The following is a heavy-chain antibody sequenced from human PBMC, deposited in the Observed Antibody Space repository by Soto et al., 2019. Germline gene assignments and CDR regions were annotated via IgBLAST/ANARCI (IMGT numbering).Heavy chain of an antibody. J-gene: IGHJ4*02. CDR1: GFTFSTSA. D-gene: IGHD2-2*03. Sequence: EVQLLESGGGLVQPGGSLRLSCEASGFTFSTSAMSWVRQAPGRGLEWVSTISDSGSTYYADSVKGRFTISRDNSKNTXXXXXXXXXXXXXXXXXXXKVWGEDGYCSRTSCLYYFHHWGQGTLVTVSS. CDR3: XKVWGEDGYCSRTSCLYYFHH. V-gene: IGHV3-23*01. CDR2: ISDSGST.